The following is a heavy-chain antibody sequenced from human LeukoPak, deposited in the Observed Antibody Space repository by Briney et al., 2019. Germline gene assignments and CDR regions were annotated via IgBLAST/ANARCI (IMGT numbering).Heavy chain of an antibody. CDR1: GFALTSYT. CDR3: ARGPYDSSGYYYAPPAD. J-gene: IGHJ4*02. D-gene: IGHD3-22*01. Sequence: PGGSLTLSCAASGFALTSYTMSWVRQAPGKGLEWVSSLRGPEGSPFYADSVKGRFTISRDTSKNTLYLQMNSLRAEDTAVYYCARGPYDSSGYYYAPPADWGQGTLVTVSS. CDR2: LRGPEGSP. V-gene: IGHV3-23*01.